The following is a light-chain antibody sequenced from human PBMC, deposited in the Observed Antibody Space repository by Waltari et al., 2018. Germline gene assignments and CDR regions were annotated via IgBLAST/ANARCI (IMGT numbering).Light chain of an antibody. V-gene: IGLV1-40*01. CDR2: ANS. Sequence: QSVLPQPPSVSGAPGQRVTISCPGSSSTIGARYDVHWYQQFPGPAPKPLLYANSNRPSGVPDRFSGSKSATSASLAITGLQDDDEADYYCQSYDSRLNAVVFGGGTKLTVL. J-gene: IGLJ2*01. CDR3: QSYDSRLNAVV. CDR1: SSTIGARYD.